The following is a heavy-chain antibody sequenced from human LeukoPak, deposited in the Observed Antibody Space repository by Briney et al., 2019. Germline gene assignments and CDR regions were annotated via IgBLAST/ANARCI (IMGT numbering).Heavy chain of an antibody. CDR2: ISSSSSYI. CDR3: ASGVAAAGTESY. CDR1: GFTFSTYS. J-gene: IGHJ4*02. D-gene: IGHD6-13*01. Sequence: PGGSLRLSCAASGFTFSTYSMNWVRQAPGKGLEWVSSISSSSSYIYYADSVKGRFTISRDNAKNSLYLQMNSLRAEDTAVYYCASGVAAAGTESYWGQGTLVTVSS. V-gene: IGHV3-21*04.